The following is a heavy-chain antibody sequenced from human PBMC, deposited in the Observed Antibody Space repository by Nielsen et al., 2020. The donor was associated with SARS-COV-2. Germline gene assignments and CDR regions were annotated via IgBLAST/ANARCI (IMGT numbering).Heavy chain of an antibody. CDR1: GGTFSSYA. CDR2: IIPIFGTA. D-gene: IGHD6-6*01. Sequence: SVKVSCKASGGTFSSYAISWVRQAPGQGLKWMGGIIPIFGTANYAQKLQGRVTMTTDTSTSTAYMELRSLRSDDTAVYYCARVRGLVLDYWGQGTLVTVSS. CDR3: ARVRGLVLDY. J-gene: IGHJ4*02. V-gene: IGHV1-69*05.